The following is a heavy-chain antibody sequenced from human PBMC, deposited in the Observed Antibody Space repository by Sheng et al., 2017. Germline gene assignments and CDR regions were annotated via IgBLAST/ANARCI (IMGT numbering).Heavy chain of an antibody. J-gene: IGHJ6*03. CDR1: GFTFSSYG. Sequence: QVQLVESGGGVVQPGGSLRLSCAASGFTFSSYGMHWVRQAPGKGLEWVAFIRYDGSNKYYADSVKGRFTISRDNSKNTLYLQMNSLRAEDTAVYYCAKEGNNWYHYYYYYYMDVWGKGTTVTVSS. V-gene: IGHV3-30*02. CDR2: IRYDGSNK. CDR3: AKEGNNWYHYYYYYYMDV. D-gene: IGHD1-20*01.